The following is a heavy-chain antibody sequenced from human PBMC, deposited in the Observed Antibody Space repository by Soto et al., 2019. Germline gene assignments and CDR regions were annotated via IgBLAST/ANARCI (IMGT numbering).Heavy chain of an antibody. J-gene: IGHJ5*02. CDR3: ARGSKGYCSGGSCYRPRYWFDP. CDR1: GGSFSGYY. V-gene: IGHV4-34*01. Sequence: QVQLQQWGAGLLKPSETLSLTCAVYGGSFSGYYWSWIRQPPGKGLEWIGEINHSGSTNYTPSLKSRVTISVATSENQFSLKLSSVTAADTAVYYCARGSKGYCSGGSCYRPRYWFDPCGQGTLVTVSS. CDR2: INHSGST. D-gene: IGHD2-15*01.